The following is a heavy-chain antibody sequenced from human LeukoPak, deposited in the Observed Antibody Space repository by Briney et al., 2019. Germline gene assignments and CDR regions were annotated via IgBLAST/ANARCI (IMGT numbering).Heavy chain of an antibody. CDR1: GGSISRYN. CDR3: ARQPPSDGDTGPDYFDY. Sequence: SGTLSLTCTASGGSISRYNWSWIRQPPGKGLEWIGYIYSSGSTNYNPSLKSRVTISVDTSKNQFSLKLSSVTAADTAVYYCARQPPSDGDTGPDYFDYWGQGTLVTVSS. V-gene: IGHV4-59*08. D-gene: IGHD5-18*01. CDR2: IYSSGST. J-gene: IGHJ4*02.